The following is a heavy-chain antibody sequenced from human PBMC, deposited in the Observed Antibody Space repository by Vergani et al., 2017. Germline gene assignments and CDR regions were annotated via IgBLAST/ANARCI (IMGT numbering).Heavy chain of an antibody. J-gene: IGHJ4*02. CDR3: VRAPSSGWFYYFDY. CDR2: IDSDGST. Sequence: EVQLVESGGGLVQPGGSLRLSCAASGFIVSSNYMSWVRQAPGKGLEWVSLIDSDGSTYYADSVKGRFTISRDISKNTLYLQMNSLRAEDTAVYYCVRAPSSGWFYYFDYWGQGTLVTVSS. V-gene: IGHV3-66*02. CDR1: GFIVSSNY. D-gene: IGHD6-19*01.